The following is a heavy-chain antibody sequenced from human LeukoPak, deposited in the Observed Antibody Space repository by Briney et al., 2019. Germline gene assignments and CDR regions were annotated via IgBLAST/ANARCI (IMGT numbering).Heavy chain of an antibody. CDR2: IYTSGST. D-gene: IGHD6-19*01. V-gene: IGHV4-4*07. CDR1: GGSISSYY. Sequence: PSETLSLTCTVSGGSISSYYWIWIRLPAGKGLEWIGRIYTSGSTNYNPSLKSRVTMSGDTSKNQGSLKLRSVTDADTAFYYCARGGRGKAVDFDFWGQGTLVTVSS. CDR3: ARGGRGKAVDFDF. J-gene: IGHJ4*02.